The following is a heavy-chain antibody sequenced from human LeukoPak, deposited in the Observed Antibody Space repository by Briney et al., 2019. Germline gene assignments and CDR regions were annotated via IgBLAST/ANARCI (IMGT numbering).Heavy chain of an antibody. CDR3: ARDSQEFFQH. CDR1: GFTFDNYA. Sequence: PGGSLRLSCAASGFTFDNYAIHWVRQAPGKGLEWVSLISGDGGSTYYADSMKGRFTISRDNSKNSLYLQMNRLRTEDTALYYCARDSQEFFQHWGQGTLVTVSS. J-gene: IGHJ1*01. CDR2: ISGDGGST. V-gene: IGHV3-43*02.